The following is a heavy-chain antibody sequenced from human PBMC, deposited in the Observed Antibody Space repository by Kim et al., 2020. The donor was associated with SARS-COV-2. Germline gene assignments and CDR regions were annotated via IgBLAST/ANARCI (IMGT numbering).Heavy chain of an antibody. D-gene: IGHD1-20*01. CDR3: AKHSRITGVSSNFHV. J-gene: IGHJ4*02. CDR2: IHSIGST. CDR1: GDSISGNSFY. Sequence: SETLSLTCTVSGDSISGNSFYWGWIRQPPGKGLEWIGSIHSIGSTYYNPSLNSRVTISVDTSKNQFSLRLISVNAADTAAYFCAKHSRITGVSSNFHVGGQGTLVTVS. V-gene: IGHV4-39*01.